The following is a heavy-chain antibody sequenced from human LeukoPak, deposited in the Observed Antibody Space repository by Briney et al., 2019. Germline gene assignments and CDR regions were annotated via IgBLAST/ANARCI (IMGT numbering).Heavy chain of an antibody. Sequence: GESLKISCKGSGYSFTSYWIGWVRQMPGKGLEWMGIIYPGDSDTRYSPSFQGQVTISADKSISNAYLQWSSLKASDTAMYYCARLGTPDYGDYRRGWFDPWGQGTLVTVSS. D-gene: IGHD4-17*01. CDR3: ARLGTPDYGDYRRGWFDP. CDR1: GYSFTSYW. J-gene: IGHJ5*02. CDR2: IYPGDSDT. V-gene: IGHV5-51*01.